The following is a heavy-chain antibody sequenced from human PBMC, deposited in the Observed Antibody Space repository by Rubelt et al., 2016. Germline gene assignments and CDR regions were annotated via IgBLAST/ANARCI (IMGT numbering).Heavy chain of an antibody. CDR3: ATAHGHSYGCDY. CDR2: INPNSGAT. Sequence: QVQVVQSGAEVKKPGASVKVSCKTSGYTFTDYYIHWVRQAPGQGLEWMGRINPNSGATSHGQNVHGTGTMTRETSISTAYMELSRLGFDDTAVYYCATAHGHSYGCDYWGQGTLVTVSS. V-gene: IGHV1-2*06. D-gene: IGHD5-18*01. J-gene: IGHJ4*02. CDR1: GYTFTDYY.